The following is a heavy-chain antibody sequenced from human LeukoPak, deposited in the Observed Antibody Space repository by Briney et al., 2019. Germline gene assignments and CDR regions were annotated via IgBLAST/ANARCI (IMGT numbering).Heavy chain of an antibody. Sequence: SETLSLTCTVSGGSISSYYWSWIRQPAGKGLEWIGRIYTSGSTNYNPSLKGRVTMSVDTSKNQFSLKLSSVTAADTAVYYCARGCKQWLVHGCRSFAFDIWGQGTMVTVSS. CDR1: GGSISSYY. CDR3: ARGCKQWLVHGCRSFAFDI. CDR2: IYTSGST. J-gene: IGHJ3*02. V-gene: IGHV4-4*07. D-gene: IGHD6-19*01.